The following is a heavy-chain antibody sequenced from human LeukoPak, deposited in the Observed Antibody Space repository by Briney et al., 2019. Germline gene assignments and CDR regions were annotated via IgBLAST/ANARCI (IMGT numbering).Heavy chain of an antibody. CDR3: ARHTGRYYGSGSYSIWFDP. D-gene: IGHD3-10*01. Sequence: PSETLSLTCTVSGGSISSYYWSWIRQPPGKGLEWIGYIYTSGSTNYNPSLKSRVTISVDTSKNQFSLKLSSVTAADTAVYYCARHTGRYYGSGSYSIWFDPWGQGTLVTVSS. V-gene: IGHV4-4*09. CDR1: GGSISSYY. CDR2: IYTSGST. J-gene: IGHJ5*02.